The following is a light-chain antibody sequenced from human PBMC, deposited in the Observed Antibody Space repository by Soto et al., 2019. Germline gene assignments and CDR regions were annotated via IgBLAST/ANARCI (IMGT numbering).Light chain of an antibody. CDR1: QSVQFN. CDR3: QQYSSWPPIT. Sequence: EIVLTQSPGTLSLSPGERATLYCRASQSVQFNYVAWYQQKPGQAPRLLIYDASTRATGIPARFSGSGSGTEFTLTISSLQSEDFAVYYCQQYSSWPPITFGQGTRREIK. J-gene: IGKJ5*01. CDR2: DAS. V-gene: IGKV3-15*01.